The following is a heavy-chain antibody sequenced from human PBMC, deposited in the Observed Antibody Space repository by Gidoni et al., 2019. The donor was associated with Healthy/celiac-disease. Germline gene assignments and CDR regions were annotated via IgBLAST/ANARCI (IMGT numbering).Heavy chain of an antibody. CDR3: ARDQVAAGVGWFDP. CDR2: ISSSSSYI. J-gene: IGHJ5*02. Sequence: EVQLVESGGGLVKPGGSLRLSCAASGFTFRSYSMNWVRQAPGKGLEWVSSISSSSSYIYYADSVKGRFTISRDNAKNSLYLQMNSLRAEDTAVYYCARDQVAAGVGWFDPGGQGTLVTVSS. CDR1: GFTFRSYS. V-gene: IGHV3-21*01. D-gene: IGHD6-13*01.